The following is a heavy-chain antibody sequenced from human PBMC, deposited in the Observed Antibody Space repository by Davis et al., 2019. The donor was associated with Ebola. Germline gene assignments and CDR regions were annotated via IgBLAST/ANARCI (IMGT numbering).Heavy chain of an antibody. Sequence: GESLKISCAASGFTFSSYAMSWVRQAPGKGLEWVSAISGSGGSTYYADSVKGRFTISRDNSKNTLYLQMNSLRAEDTAVYYCAKISFSTRPGGPNYYYYMDVWGKGTTVTVSS. CDR3: AKISFSTRPGGPNYYYYMDV. D-gene: IGHD2-2*01. CDR1: GFTFSSYA. J-gene: IGHJ6*03. CDR2: ISGSGGST. V-gene: IGHV3-23*01.